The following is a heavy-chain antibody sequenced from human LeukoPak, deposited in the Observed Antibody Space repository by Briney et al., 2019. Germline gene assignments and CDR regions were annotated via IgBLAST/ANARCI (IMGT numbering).Heavy chain of an antibody. D-gene: IGHD6-13*01. CDR1: GFTFSSYS. V-gene: IGHV3-23*01. CDR3: AKGSSNWRDYYYFGY. Sequence: GGSLRLSCAASGFTFSSYSMSWVRQAPGKGLAWVSAISDSGGSTQYADSVKGRFIISRDNSKNTLYLQMNSLRVEDTAVYYCAKGSSNWRDYYYFGYWGQGTLVTVSS. CDR2: ISDSGGST. J-gene: IGHJ4*02.